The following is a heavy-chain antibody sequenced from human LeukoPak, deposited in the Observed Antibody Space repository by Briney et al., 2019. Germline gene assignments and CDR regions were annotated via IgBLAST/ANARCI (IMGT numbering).Heavy chain of an antibody. V-gene: IGHV3-53*05. CDR2: IYSGGRT. CDR1: GFTVSTNY. Sequence: PGGSLRLSCAASGFTVSTNYMNWVRQAPGKGLEWVSIIYSGGRTHYADSVRGRFTISRDNSKNTMYLQMNSPRGEDTAVYYCARVSAGDFGPHNYDMDVWGQGTTVTVSS. J-gene: IGHJ6*02. CDR3: ARVSAGDFGPHNYDMDV. D-gene: IGHD7-27*01.